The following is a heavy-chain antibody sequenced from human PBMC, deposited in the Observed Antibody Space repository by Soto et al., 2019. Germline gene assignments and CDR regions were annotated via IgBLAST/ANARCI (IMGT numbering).Heavy chain of an antibody. D-gene: IGHD3-3*01. CDR3: ARGPVIYDFWSGYYTSYFAY. J-gene: IGHJ4*02. CDR1: GGSISSGGYY. CDR2: IYYSGST. V-gene: IGHV4-31*03. Sequence: NPSETLSLTCTVSGGSISSGGYYWSWIRQHPGKGLEWIGYIYYSGSTYYNPSLKSRVTISVDTSKNQFSLKRSSVTAADTAVYYCARGPVIYDFWSGYYTSYFAYWGQGTLVTVSS.